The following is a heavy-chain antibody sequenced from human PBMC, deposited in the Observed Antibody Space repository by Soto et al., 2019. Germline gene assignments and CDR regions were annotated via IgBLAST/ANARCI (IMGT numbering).Heavy chain of an antibody. CDR2: INHSGSA. V-gene: IGHV4-34*01. CDR1: GESFSGHI. J-gene: IGHJ5*02. D-gene: IGHD3-22*01. Sequence: PSETLSLTCAVYGESFSGHIWTWIRQTPGKGLQWIGQINHSGSASYNPSLKSRVTISVHTSNSQFSLELSSVTAADTAVYYCARGAPPSYYYDRRGWFDPWGQGTLVTVSS. CDR3: ARGAPPSYYYDRRGWFDP.